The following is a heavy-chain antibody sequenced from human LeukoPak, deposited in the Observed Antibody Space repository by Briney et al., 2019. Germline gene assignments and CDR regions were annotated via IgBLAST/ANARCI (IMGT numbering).Heavy chain of an antibody. D-gene: IGHD6-13*01. V-gene: IGHV4-4*07. Sequence: SETLSLTCTVSGGSISSYYWSWIRQPAGKGLEWIGRIYTSGSTNYNPSLKSRVTMSVDTSKNQFSLKLSSVTAADTAVYYCARDAGLVRSVRWFDPWGQGTLVTVSS. J-gene: IGHJ5*02. CDR3: ARDAGLVRSVRWFDP. CDR1: GGSISSYY. CDR2: IYTSGST.